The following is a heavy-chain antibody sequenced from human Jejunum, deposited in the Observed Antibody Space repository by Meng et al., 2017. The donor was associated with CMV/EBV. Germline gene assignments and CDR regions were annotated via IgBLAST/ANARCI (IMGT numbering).Heavy chain of an antibody. Sequence: LPASGPGLVRPSGTLSRACTVFGCSLSNYFVCWVRQPAGKKLEWIGRISTSGHINYIPSLKGRVTMSLDTSNNQIFLNLTSVTAADTALYYRARGESRGYYYFDYWGQGILVTVSS. D-gene: IGHD3-22*01. CDR3: ARGESRGYYYFDY. V-gene: IGHV4-4*07. CDR1: GCSLSNYF. J-gene: IGHJ4*02. CDR2: ISTSGHI.